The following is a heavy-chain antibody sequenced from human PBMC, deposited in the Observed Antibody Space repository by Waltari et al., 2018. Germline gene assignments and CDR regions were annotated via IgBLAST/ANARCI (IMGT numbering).Heavy chain of an antibody. CDR2: IYHSGST. Sequence: QVQLQESGPGLVKPSETLSLTCAVSGYSISSGYYWGWIRQPPGKGLEWLGSIYHSGSTYYNPSLKSRVTISVDTSKNQFSLKLSSVTAADTAVYYCARSIFGVVSSNWFDPWGQGTLVTVSS. V-gene: IGHV4-38-2*01. J-gene: IGHJ5*02. D-gene: IGHD3-3*01. CDR1: GYSISSGYY. CDR3: ARSIFGVVSSNWFDP.